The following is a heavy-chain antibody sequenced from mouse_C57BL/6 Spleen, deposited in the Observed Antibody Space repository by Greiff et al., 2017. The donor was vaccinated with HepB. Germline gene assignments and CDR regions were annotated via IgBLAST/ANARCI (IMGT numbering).Heavy chain of an antibody. CDR1: GYTFTSYW. CDR2: IYPGSGST. CDR3: AHYDRHYDAMDY. J-gene: IGHJ4*01. Sequence: QVQLQQPGAELVKPGASVKMSCKASGYTFTSYWITWVKQRPGQGLEWIGDIYPGSGSTNYNEKFKSKATLTVDTSSSTAYMQLSSLTSEDSAVYYCAHYDRHYDAMDYWGQGTSVTVSS. V-gene: IGHV1-55*01. D-gene: IGHD2-4*01.